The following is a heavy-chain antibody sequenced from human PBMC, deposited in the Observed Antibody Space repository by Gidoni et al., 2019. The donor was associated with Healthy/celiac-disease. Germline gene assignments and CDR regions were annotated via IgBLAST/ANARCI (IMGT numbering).Heavy chain of an antibody. Sequence: EVQLVESGGGLVKPGGSLRLSCAASGFTFSSYSMNWVRQAPGKGLEWVSSISSSSSYIYYADSVKGRFTISRDNAKNSLYLQMNSLRAEDTAVYYCARDLADYDSSGYAPPGGFDYWGQGTLVTVSS. CDR3: ARDLADYDSSGYAPPGGFDY. D-gene: IGHD3-22*01. CDR2: ISSSSSYI. J-gene: IGHJ4*02. CDR1: GFTFSSYS. V-gene: IGHV3-21*01.